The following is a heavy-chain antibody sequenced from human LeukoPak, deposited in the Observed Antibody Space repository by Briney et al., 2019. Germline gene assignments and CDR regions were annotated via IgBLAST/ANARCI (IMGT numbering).Heavy chain of an antibody. CDR2: ISYDGSNK. CDR3: ARGPNYYDSSGYPYYYYGMDV. Sequence: PGRSLRLSCAASGFTFSSYAMHWVRQAPGKGLEWVAVISYDGSNKYYADSVKGRFTISRDNSKNTLYLQMNSLRAEDTAVYYCARGPNYYDSSGYPYYYYGMDVWGQGTTVTFSS. D-gene: IGHD3-22*01. CDR1: GFTFSSYA. V-gene: IGHV3-30-3*01. J-gene: IGHJ6*02.